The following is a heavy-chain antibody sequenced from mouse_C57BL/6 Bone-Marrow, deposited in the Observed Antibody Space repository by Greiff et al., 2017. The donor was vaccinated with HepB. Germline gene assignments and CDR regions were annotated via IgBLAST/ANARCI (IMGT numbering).Heavy chain of an antibody. Sequence: VQGVESGPGLVQPSQSLSITCTVSGFSLTSYGVHWVRQSPGKGLEWLGVIWSGGSTDYNAASISRLSISKDNSKSQVFFKMNSLQADDTAIYYCARERNNRGLYYFDYWGQGTTLTVSS. V-gene: IGHV2-2*01. J-gene: IGHJ2*01. D-gene: IGHD2-14*01. CDR3: ARERNNRGLYYFDY. CDR1: GFSLTSYG. CDR2: IWSGGST.